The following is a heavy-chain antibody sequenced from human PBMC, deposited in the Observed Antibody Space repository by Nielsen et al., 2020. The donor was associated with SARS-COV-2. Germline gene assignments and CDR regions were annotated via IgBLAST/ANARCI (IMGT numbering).Heavy chain of an antibody. CDR1: GGSISSSSYC. D-gene: IGHD3-22*01. V-gene: IGHV4-39*01. CDR3: AGGFYDSRGYNLVY. CDR2: IYYTGST. J-gene: IGHJ4*02. Sequence: SETLSLTCTVSGGSISSSSYCWGWIRQPPGKGLEWIGTIYYTGSTYYNPSLKSRVTISVDTSRTQFSLRLSSVTAADTAVYYCAGGFYDSRGYNLVYWGQGTLVTVSS.